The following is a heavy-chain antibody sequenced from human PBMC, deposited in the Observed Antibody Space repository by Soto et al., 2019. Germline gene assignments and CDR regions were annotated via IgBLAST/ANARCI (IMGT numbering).Heavy chain of an antibody. CDR2: IYYSGST. D-gene: IGHD3-10*01. Sequence: SETLSLTCTVSGGSISSGGYYWSWIRQHPGKGLEWIGYIYYSGSTYYNPSLKSRVTISVDTSKNQFSLKLSSVTAADTAVYYCARDTYYYGSGSYYDDPGFFDYWGQGTLVTVSS. CDR3: ARDTYYYGSGSYYDDPGFFDY. CDR1: GGSISSGGYY. V-gene: IGHV4-31*03. J-gene: IGHJ4*02.